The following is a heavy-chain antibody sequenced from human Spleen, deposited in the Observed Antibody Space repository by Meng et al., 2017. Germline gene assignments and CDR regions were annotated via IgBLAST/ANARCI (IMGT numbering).Heavy chain of an antibody. CDR2: IYYSGHI. V-gene: IGHV4-59*08. Sequence: QVQLQESGPGLVKSSETLSLTCTVSGGSISSYYWSWIRQPPGKGLEWIGYIYYSGHIDYNPSLKSRVTISVDTSKNQFSLKLSSVTAADTAVYYCARLRDSSGCDYWGQGTLVTVSS. J-gene: IGHJ4*02. CDR1: GGSISSYY. CDR3: ARLRDSSGCDY. D-gene: IGHD3-22*01.